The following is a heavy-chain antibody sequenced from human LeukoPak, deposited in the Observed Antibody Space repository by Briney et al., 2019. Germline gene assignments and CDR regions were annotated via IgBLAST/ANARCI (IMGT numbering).Heavy chain of an antibody. D-gene: IGHD2-2*01. Sequence: SETLSLTCTVSGDSISRYYWSWIRQPAGKGLEWIGRIYTSDSSNYNPSLKNRITMSVDTSTNHFSLKLSSVTAADTAVYYCAREITSTSRHFDYWGQGTLVTVSS. CDR3: AREITSTSRHFDY. CDR1: GDSISRYY. CDR2: IYTSDSS. V-gene: IGHV4-4*07. J-gene: IGHJ4*02.